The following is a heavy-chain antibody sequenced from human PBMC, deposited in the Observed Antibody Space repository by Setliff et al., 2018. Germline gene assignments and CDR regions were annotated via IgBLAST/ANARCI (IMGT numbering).Heavy chain of an antibody. D-gene: IGHD6-19*01. J-gene: IGHJ4*02. V-gene: IGHV4-39*07. Sequence: PSETLSLTCSVSGGSLSGSSDYWGWIRQPPGKGLEWIGSVHYSGTTYYNPSLKSRLTMSVDTSKNRFSLNLTSVTAADTAVYYCATSGFCSAGSCYSFDDWGQGALVTVSS. CDR1: GGSLSGSSDY. CDR3: ATSGFCSAGSCYSFDD. CDR2: VHYSGTT.